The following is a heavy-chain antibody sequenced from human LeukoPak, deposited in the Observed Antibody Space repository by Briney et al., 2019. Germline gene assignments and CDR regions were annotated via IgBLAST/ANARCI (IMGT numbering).Heavy chain of an antibody. CDR1: GGSISSYY. D-gene: IGHD2-2*01. CDR3: ARVWRYCSSTSCYENFDY. Sequence: SETLSLTCTVSGGSISSYYWSWIRQPPGKGLEWIGYIYYSGSTNYNPSLKSRVTISVDKSKNQFSLKLSSVTAADTAVYYCARVWRYCSSTSCYENFDYWGQGTLVTVSS. CDR2: IYYSGST. V-gene: IGHV4-59*12. J-gene: IGHJ4*02.